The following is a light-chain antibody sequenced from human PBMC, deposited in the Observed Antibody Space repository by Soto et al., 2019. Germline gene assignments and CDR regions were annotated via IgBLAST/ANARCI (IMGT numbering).Light chain of an antibody. CDR1: QSVSNDF. CDR2: GAS. J-gene: IGKJ1*01. Sequence: ENVFTQSPGIPSLSPGERATLSCRASQSVSNDFLAWYQQKPGQAPRLLIYGASTRATDVPDRFSGSGSGTDFTLTISSLQPEDFATYYCQQSYSSPPWTFGQGTKVDIK. CDR3: QQSYSSPPWT. V-gene: IGKV3-20*01.